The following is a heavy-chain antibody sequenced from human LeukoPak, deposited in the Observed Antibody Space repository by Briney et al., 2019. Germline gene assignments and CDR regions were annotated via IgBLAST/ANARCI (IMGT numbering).Heavy chain of an antibody. Sequence: GGSLRLSCAASGFTFSRFWMSWVRQAPDKGLEWVANINEDGSEAYYVDSVKGRFTISRDKPKNSVSLQMNSLRAEDTALYYCARREWLRHERTGYYAFDAWGQGTLVTVSS. CDR3: ARREWLRHERTGYYAFDA. CDR2: INEDGSEA. CDR1: GFTFSRFW. J-gene: IGHJ5*02. V-gene: IGHV3-7*01. D-gene: IGHD1-26*01.